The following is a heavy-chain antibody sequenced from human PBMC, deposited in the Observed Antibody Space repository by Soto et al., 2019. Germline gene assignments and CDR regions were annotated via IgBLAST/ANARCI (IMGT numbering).Heavy chain of an antibody. CDR3: AQIVVAGLGYYFDY. CDR1: GFSLSSTRMA. CDR2: IYWDDDK. J-gene: IGHJ4*02. D-gene: IGHD6-19*01. Sequence: QITLKESGPTLVKPTQTLTLTCTFSGFSLSSTRMAVGWIRQPPGKALEWLALIYWDDDKRYSPFLKSRLTITTDTSKKQVVLTMSNMDPVDTARYYCAQIVVAGLGYYFDYWGQGTLVTVSS. V-gene: IGHV2-5*02.